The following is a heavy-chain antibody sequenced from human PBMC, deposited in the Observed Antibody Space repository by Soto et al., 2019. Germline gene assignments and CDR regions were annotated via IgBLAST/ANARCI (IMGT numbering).Heavy chain of an antibody. CDR3: ARDHLSYSGYDFLEWFDP. CDR1: GYTFTSYG. D-gene: IGHD5-12*01. Sequence: VASVKVSCKASGYTFTSYGISWVRQAPGQGLEWMGWISAYNGNTNYAQKLQGRVTMTTDTSTSTAYMELRSLRSDDTAVYYCARDHLSYSGYDFLEWFDPWGQGTLVTVSS. V-gene: IGHV1-18*01. CDR2: ISAYNGNT. J-gene: IGHJ5*02.